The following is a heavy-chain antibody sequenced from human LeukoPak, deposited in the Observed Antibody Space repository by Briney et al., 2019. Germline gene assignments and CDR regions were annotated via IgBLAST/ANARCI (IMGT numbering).Heavy chain of an antibody. Sequence: ASVNLSCKTSGYTFRNYGITWVRQIPGQALEWMGWISPYNGNTNYAQKLQGRVTMTTDTSTSTAYMELRSLTSDDTAVYYCARGGVTSVVDVWGKGTTVTISS. CDR2: ISPYNGNT. V-gene: IGHV1-18*01. CDR1: GYTFRNYG. CDR3: ARGGVTSVVDV. D-gene: IGHD4-23*01. J-gene: IGHJ6*04.